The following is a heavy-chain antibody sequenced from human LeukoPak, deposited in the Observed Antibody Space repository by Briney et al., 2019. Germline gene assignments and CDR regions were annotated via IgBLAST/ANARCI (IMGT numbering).Heavy chain of an antibody. CDR1: GGYFSSYA. Sequence: VKFSCKAAGGYFSSYAISWVRQPPRPGLEWMGVIIPIFGTANYAKKFQGRVTSTADECTRTAYLELSSVRSEDRAVYYCASWYYDFWRGYHRLHAFDIWGQGTMVTVSS. CDR3: ASWYYDFWRGYHRLHAFDI. J-gene: IGHJ3*02. CDR2: IIPIFGTA. V-gene: IGHV1-69*13. D-gene: IGHD3-3*01.